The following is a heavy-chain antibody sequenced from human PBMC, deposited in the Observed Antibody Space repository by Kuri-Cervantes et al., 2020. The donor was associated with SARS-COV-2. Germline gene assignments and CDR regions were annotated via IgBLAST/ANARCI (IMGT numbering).Heavy chain of an antibody. CDR2: ISSNGAT. D-gene: IGHD6-19*01. CDR3: FSSGWSLVDY. J-gene: IGHJ4*01. V-gene: IGHV3-64D*06. CDR1: GFTFSSYA. Sequence: GESLKISCSASGFTFSSYAMHWVRQAPGKGLEYVSAISSNGATYYAGSVKGRFTISRDSSKNTTYLQMSSLRTEDTTIYHCFSSGWSLVDYWGHGTLVTVSS.